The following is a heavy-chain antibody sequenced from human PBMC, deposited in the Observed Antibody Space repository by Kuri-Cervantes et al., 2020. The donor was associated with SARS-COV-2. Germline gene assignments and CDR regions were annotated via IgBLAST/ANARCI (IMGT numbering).Heavy chain of an antibody. V-gene: IGHV4-39*07. Sequence: GSLRLSCTVSGGSISSSSYYWSWIRQPPGKGLEWIEEINHSGSTNYNPSLKSRVTISVDTSKNQFSLKLSSVTAADTAVYYCVRATRRNYYYGMDVWGQGTTVTVSS. CDR2: INHSGST. CDR3: VRATRRNYYYGMDV. CDR1: GGSISSSSYY. J-gene: IGHJ6*02.